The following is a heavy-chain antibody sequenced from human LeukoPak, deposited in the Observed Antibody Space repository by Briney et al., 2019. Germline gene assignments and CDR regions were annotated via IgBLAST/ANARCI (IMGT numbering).Heavy chain of an antibody. Sequence: GGSLRLSCAASEFTFDDYAMHWVRQGPGKSLEWVSLINENGDIAYYGDSVRGRFTVSRDNAKNSLYLQMNSLTTEDTALYYCAKARWEPNFDYWGQGTLVTVSS. CDR1: EFTFDDYA. J-gene: IGHJ4*02. D-gene: IGHD1-26*01. CDR3: AKARWEPNFDY. V-gene: IGHV3-43*02. CDR2: INENGDIA.